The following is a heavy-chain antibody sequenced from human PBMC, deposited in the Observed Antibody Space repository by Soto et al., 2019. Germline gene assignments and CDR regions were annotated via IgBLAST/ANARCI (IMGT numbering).Heavy chain of an antibody. CDR1: GYTFTSYG. V-gene: IGHV1-18*01. Sequence: GASVKVSCKASGYTFTSYGISWVRQAPGQGLEWMGWISAYNGNTNYAQKLQGRVTMTTDTSTSTAYMELRSLRSDDTAVYYCARLLKEVALADDSGLNYYYYMDVWGKGTTVTVSS. CDR2: ISAYNGNT. D-gene: IGHD6-19*01. CDR3: ARLLKEVALADDSGLNYYYYMDV. J-gene: IGHJ6*03.